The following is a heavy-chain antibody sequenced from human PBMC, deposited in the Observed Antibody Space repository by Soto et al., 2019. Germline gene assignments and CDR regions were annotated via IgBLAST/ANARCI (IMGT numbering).Heavy chain of an antibody. Sequence: SVKVSCKASGGTFSSYTISWVRQAPGQGLEWMGRVIPILGIANYAQKFQGRVTITADKSTSTAYMELSSLRSEDTAVYYCARSDIVVVVAAAFDIWGQGTMVTVSS. CDR3: ARSDIVVVVAAAFDI. V-gene: IGHV1-69*02. J-gene: IGHJ3*02. D-gene: IGHD2-15*01. CDR1: GGTFSSYT. CDR2: VIPILGIA.